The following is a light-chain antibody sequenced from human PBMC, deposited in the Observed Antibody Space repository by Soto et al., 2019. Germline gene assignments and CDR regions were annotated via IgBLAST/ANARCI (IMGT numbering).Light chain of an antibody. V-gene: IGKV1-5*03. Sequence: DIQMTQSPSTLSASVGDRVTITCRASQSISIWLAWYQQKPGKAPKLLIYKASTLESGVPSRFSVSGSGTEFTLTISSLQPDDFATYYCQHYNSYSNSFGQGTKLEIK. CDR1: QSISIW. J-gene: IGKJ2*03. CDR3: QHYNSYSNS. CDR2: KAS.